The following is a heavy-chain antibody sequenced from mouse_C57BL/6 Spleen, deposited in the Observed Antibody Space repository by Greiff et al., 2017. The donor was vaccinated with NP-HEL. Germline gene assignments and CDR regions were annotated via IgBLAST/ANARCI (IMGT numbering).Heavy chain of an antibody. D-gene: IGHD4-1*01. J-gene: IGHJ2*01. CDR2: IYPGSGNT. CDR1: GYTFTDYY. CDR3: ARTKAGRCYFDY. V-gene: IGHV1-76*01. Sequence: QVQLQESDAELVRPGASVKLSCKASGYTFTDYYINWVKQRPGQGLEWIARIYPGSGNTYYNEKFKGKATLTAEKSSSTAYMQLSSLTSEDSAVYYCARTKAGRCYFDYWGQGTTLTVSS.